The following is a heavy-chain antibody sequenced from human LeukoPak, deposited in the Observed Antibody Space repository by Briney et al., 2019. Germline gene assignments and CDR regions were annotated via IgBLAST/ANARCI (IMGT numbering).Heavy chain of an antibody. Sequence: SGGSLRLSCAASGFTFSSYGMHWVRQAPGKGLEWVAVIWYDGSNKYYADSVKGRFTISRDNSKNTLYLQMNSLRAEDTAVYYCAKVGLAHYYYYYMDVWGKGTTVTVSS. D-gene: IGHD6-19*01. CDR3: AKVGLAHYYYYYMDV. CDR2: IWYDGSNK. CDR1: GFTFSSYG. J-gene: IGHJ6*03. V-gene: IGHV3-33*06.